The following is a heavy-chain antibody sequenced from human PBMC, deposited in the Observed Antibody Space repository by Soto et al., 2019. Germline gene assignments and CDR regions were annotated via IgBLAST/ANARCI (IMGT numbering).Heavy chain of an antibody. V-gene: IGHV1-69*06. J-gene: IGHJ6*02. D-gene: IGHD6-13*01. CDR3: ASEGIAAAGTGGAYYYYYGMDV. Sequence: SVKVSCKASGGTFSSYAISWVRQAPGQGLEWMGGIIPIFGTANYAQKFQGRVTITADKSTSTAYMELSSLRSEDTAVYYCASEGIAAAGTGGAYYYYYGMDVWGQGTTVTVSS. CDR2: IIPIFGTA. CDR1: GGTFSSYA.